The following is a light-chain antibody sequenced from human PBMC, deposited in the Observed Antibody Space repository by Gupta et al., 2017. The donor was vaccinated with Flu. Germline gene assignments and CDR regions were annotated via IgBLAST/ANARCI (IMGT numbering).Light chain of an antibody. CDR3: QDRSNGAWG. CDR2: GAS. J-gene: IGKJ1*01. Sequence: EIVLTQSPATLSLSPGERATLSCRASQNVNTYLTWYQQKPGQAPRLLIYGASNRATGIPARFSGSGSGTDFTLTISSLEPEDFAVYYCQDRSNGAWGFGQGTKLEIK. V-gene: IGKV3-11*01. CDR1: QNVNTY.